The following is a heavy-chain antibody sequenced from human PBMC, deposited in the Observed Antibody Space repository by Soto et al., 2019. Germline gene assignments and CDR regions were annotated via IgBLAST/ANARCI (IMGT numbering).Heavy chain of an antibody. Sequence: VRPLRLSCTASGGNFINNWMSWGRQAPGKGPEWVANINQDGSEKYYADSVKGRFTISRDNAKNTLYLQMNSLRVEDTAVYYCANRSGYSYGYKTWGQETLVTVSP. CDR1: GGNFINNW. V-gene: IGHV3-7*01. D-gene: IGHD5-18*01. CDR2: INQDGSEK. J-gene: IGHJ5*02. CDR3: ANRSGYSYGYKT.